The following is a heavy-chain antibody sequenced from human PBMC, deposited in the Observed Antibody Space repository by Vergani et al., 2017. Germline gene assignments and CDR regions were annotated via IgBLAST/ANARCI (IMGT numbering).Heavy chain of an antibody. V-gene: IGHV4-34*01. D-gene: IGHD6-13*01. CDR3: ARTIAAAGHFDY. CDR2: INHSGST. J-gene: IGHJ4*02. CDR1: GGSFSGYY. Sequence: QVQLQQWGAGLLKPSETLSLTCAVYGGSFSGYYWSWIRQPPGKGLEWIGEINHSGSTNYNPSLKGRVTISVDTSKNQFSLKLSSVTAADTAVYYCARTIAAAGHFDYWGQGTLVTVSS.